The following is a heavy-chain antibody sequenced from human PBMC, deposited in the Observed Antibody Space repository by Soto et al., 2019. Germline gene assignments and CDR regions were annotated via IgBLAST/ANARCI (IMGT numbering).Heavy chain of an antibody. J-gene: IGHJ4*02. CDR2: ISTTRSYI. D-gene: IGHD2-2*02. CDR1: GFTFSSYS. V-gene: IGHV3-21*01. Sequence: EVPLLESGGGLVKPGGSLRLSCEASGFTFSSYSMIWVGQAPGKGLEGVSSISTTRSYIYYVDSVKGRFTISRDNAKNSLYLLMNSLRAEDTAVYYCAREGSLYNDYIANCADYWGQGTLVTVSS. CDR3: AREGSLYNDYIANCADY.